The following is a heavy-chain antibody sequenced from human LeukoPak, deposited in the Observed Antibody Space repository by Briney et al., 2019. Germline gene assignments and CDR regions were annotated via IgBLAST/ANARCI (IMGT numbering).Heavy chain of an antibody. Sequence: GGSLRLSCPASGFTFGDYAMSWFRQAPGKGLEWVGFIRSKAYGGTTEYAASVKGRFTISRDDSKNTLYLQMNSLKTEDTAVYYCTTDLGLYDFWSGYSFDYWGQGTLVTVSS. CDR3: TTDLGLYDFWSGYSFDY. D-gene: IGHD3-3*01. CDR1: GFTFGDYA. V-gene: IGHV3-49*03. CDR2: IRSKAYGGTT. J-gene: IGHJ4*02.